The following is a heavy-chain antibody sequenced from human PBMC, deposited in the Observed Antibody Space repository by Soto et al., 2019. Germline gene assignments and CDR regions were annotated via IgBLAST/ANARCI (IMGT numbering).Heavy chain of an antibody. CDR3: AREELHDFWSGYYIGY. D-gene: IGHD3-3*01. CDR2: IWYDGSNK. CDR1: GFTFSSYG. V-gene: IGHV3-33*01. J-gene: IGHJ4*02. Sequence: GGSLRLSCAASGFTFSSYGMHWVRQAPGKGLEWVAVIWYDGSNKYYADSVKGRFTISRDNSKNTLYLQMNSLRAEDTAVYYCAREELHDFWSGYYIGYWGQGTLVTVSS.